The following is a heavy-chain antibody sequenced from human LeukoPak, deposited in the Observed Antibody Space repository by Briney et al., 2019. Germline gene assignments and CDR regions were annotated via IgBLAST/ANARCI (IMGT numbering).Heavy chain of an antibody. V-gene: IGHV3-30*18. J-gene: IGHJ4*02. CDR1: GFMFSIYG. CDR2: ISYDGGKI. CDR3: AKDWLEGASGTFDYFDY. D-gene: IGHD3-10*01. Sequence: GGSLRLSCAASGFMFSIYGMHWVRQAPGKGLEWMAVISYDGGKIYYADSVKGRFTISRDNSKNTLYLQMNSLRAEDTAMYYCAKDWLEGASGTFDYFDYWGQGSLVTVSS.